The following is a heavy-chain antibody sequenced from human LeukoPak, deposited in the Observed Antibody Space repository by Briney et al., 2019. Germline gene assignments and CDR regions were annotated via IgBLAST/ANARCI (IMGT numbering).Heavy chain of an antibody. V-gene: IGHV1-2*02. Sequence: ASVKVSCKASGYTFTGYYMHWVRQAPGQGLEWMGWINPNSGGTNYAQKLQGRVTMTRDTSISTAYMELSRLRSDDTAVYYCARIRDQLLYWFDPWGQGTLVTVSS. CDR2: INPNSGGT. CDR3: ARIRDQLLYWFDP. CDR1: GYTFTGYY. J-gene: IGHJ5*02. D-gene: IGHD2-2*01.